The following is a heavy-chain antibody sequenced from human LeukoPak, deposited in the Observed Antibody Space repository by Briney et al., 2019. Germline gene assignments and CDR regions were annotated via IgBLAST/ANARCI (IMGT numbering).Heavy chain of an antibody. CDR3: AREIAYFDWLRFHNWFDP. J-gene: IGHJ5*02. Sequence: KTGGSLRLSCAASGFTFSSYSMNWVRQAPGKGLEWVSSISSSSSYIYYADSVKGRFTISRDNAKNSLYLQMNSLRAEDTAVYYCAREIAYFDWLRFHNWFDPWGQGTLVTDSS. CDR1: GFTFSSYS. V-gene: IGHV3-21*01. D-gene: IGHD3-9*01. CDR2: ISSSSSYI.